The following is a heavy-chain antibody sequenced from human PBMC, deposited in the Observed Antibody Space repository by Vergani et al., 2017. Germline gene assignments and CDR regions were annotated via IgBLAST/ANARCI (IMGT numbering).Heavy chain of an antibody. D-gene: IGHD3-9*01. CDR3: ARGDYGILTGYRY. CDR1: GYTFSNYY. CDR2: SNPSGGNT. J-gene: IGHJ4*02. V-gene: IGHV1-46*03. Sequence: QVQVVQSGAEVKKSGASLKVSCKTFGYTFSNYYMPWVRQAPGQGLEWMGISNPSGGNTNYAQKFQGRVTMTRDTSTSTVYRELSSLRSEDPAIYYCARGDYGILTGYRYWGQGTLVTVSA.